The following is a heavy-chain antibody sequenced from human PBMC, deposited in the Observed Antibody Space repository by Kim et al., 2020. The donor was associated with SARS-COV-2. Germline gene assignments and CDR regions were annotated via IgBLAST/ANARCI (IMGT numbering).Heavy chain of an antibody. D-gene: IGHD2-2*01. CDR2: IRSKAYGGTT. CDR1: GFTFGDYA. CDR3: SRGTGFDY. J-gene: IGHJ4*02. V-gene: IGHV3-49*04. Sequence: GGSLRLSCTASGFTFGDYAISWVRQAPGKGLEWVGFIRSKAYGGTTENAASVKGRFTISRDDSKSIAYLQMNSLKTEDTAVYYCSRGTGFDYWGQGTLVTVSS.